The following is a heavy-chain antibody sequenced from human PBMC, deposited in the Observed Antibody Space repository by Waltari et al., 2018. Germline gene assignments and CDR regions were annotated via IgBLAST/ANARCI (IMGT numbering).Heavy chain of an antibody. CDR3: ARDGAAAAGLDY. CDR1: GASISSSGYY. CDR2: IFHSGET. D-gene: IGHD6-13*01. J-gene: IGHJ4*02. V-gene: IGHV4-31*03. Sequence: QVQLQESGPGLVKPSQTLSLTCTVPGASISSSGYYWGWIRQHPGKGLEWIGYIFHSGETYYNPSLRSRVRISVDTSQNQFSLRLNSATAADTAVYYCARDGAAAAGLDYWGQGTLVTVSS.